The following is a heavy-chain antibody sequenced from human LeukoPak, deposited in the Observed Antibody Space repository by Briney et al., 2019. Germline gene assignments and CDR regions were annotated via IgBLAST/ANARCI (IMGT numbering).Heavy chain of an antibody. CDR2: IYYSGST. V-gene: IGHV4-39*07. CDR1: GGSISSSSYY. Sequence: PSETLSLTCTVSGGSISSSSYYWGWIRQPPGKGLEWIGSIYYSGSTYYNPSLKSRVTISVDTSKNQFSLKLSSVTAADTAVYYCARVWGYSSAWYSMDYWGQGTLVTVSS. D-gene: IGHD6-19*01. J-gene: IGHJ4*02. CDR3: ARVWGYSSAWYSMDY.